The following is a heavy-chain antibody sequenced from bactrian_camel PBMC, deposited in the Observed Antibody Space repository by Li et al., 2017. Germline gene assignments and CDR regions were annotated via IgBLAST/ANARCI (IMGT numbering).Heavy chain of an antibody. V-gene: IGHV3S6*01. CDR2: VQTDGVET. CDR1: GFPFSTSL. Sequence: HVQLVESGGGLVQPGGSLRLSCDASGFPFSTSLMSWVRQTPGKGLEWVSTVQTDGVETSYGESVKGRFTISRDNTKNTVYLQMDSLKSEDTALYYCTTGFSAAAAYVGQGTQVTVS. J-gene: IGHJ4*01. D-gene: IGHD7*01.